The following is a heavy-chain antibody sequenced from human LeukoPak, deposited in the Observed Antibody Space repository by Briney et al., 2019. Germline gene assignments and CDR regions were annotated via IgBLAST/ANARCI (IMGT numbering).Heavy chain of an antibody. Sequence: PSETLSLTCSVSGGSISTSYWNWIRQPPGKGLEWIRYISYTGNTNYNPSLKGRVTISVDTSRSQLSLNLSSVTAADTAVYYCAREPRHCSGATCYMIRAFDIWGQGTMVTVSS. CDR3: AREPRHCSGATCYMIRAFDI. J-gene: IGHJ3*02. CDR2: ISYTGNT. CDR1: GGSISTSY. V-gene: IGHV4-59*01. D-gene: IGHD2-15*01.